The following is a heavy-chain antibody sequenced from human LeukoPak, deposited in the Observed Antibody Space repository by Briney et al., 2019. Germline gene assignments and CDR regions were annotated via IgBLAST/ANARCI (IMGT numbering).Heavy chain of an antibody. CDR1: GGSISSGSYY. CDR2: IYTSGST. V-gene: IGHV4-61*02. D-gene: IGHD4-11*01. CDR3: ARVFGIYGYSNFRREAWGYFDY. J-gene: IGHJ4*02. Sequence: SQTLSLTCTVSGGSISSGSYYWSWIRQPAGKGLEWIGRIYTSGSTNYNPSLKSRVTISVDTSKNQFSLKLSSVTAADTAVYYCARVFGIYGYSNFRREAWGYFDYWGQGTLVTVSS.